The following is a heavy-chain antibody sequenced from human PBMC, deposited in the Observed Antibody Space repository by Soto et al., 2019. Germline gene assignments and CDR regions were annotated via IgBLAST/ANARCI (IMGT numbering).Heavy chain of an antibody. CDR2: NYHSGST. J-gene: IGHJ5*02. Sequence: QLQLQESGSGLVKPSQTLSLTCAVSGGSISSGGYSWSWIRQPPGKGLEWIGYNYHSGSTHYNPSLKSRVTMSVDRCKTQFSPKLSSVTAADTAVYYCSRVPSPWGQGTLVTVSS. CDR3: SRVPSP. CDR1: GGSISSGGYS. V-gene: IGHV4-30-2*01.